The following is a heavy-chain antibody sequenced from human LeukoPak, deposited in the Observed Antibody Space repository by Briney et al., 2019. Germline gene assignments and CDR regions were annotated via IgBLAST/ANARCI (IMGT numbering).Heavy chain of an antibody. CDR3: ARDGPVPFDP. J-gene: IGHJ5*02. CDR2: ISSSSSYI. V-gene: IGHV3-21*01. D-gene: IGHD6-6*01. Sequence: GGSLRLSCVVSGISLTNYAMTWVRQAPGKGLEWVSSISSSSSYIYYADSVKGRFTISRDNAKNSLYLQMNSLRAEDTAVYYCARDGPVPFDPWGQGTLVTVSS. CDR1: GISLTNYA.